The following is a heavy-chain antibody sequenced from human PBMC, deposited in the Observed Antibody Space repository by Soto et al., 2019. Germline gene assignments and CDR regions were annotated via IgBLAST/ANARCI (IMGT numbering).Heavy chain of an antibody. CDR2: IYWDDDK. D-gene: IGHD4-4*01. J-gene: IGHJ5*02. Sequence: QITLRKSGPTLVKPTPTLTLTCAVSGSSLSTSGVGVGWIRQPPGKALEWLALIYWDDDKRYSPSLTNRLTITKVTSKYQVALTLTNMDPVDSATYYCAHIRVVTSYRSAWFAPWAQETLVTVSS. CDR1: GSSLSTSGVG. V-gene: IGHV2-5*02. CDR3: AHIRVVTSYRSAWFAP.